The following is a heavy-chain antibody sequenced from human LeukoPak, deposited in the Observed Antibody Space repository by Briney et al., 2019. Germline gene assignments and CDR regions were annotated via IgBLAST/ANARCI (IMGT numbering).Heavy chain of an antibody. V-gene: IGHV3-21*04. D-gene: IGHD2-2*01. CDR2: ISSSSSYI. CDR1: GFTFSSYS. J-gene: IGHJ6*02. CDR3: ARDHYLDCSSTSCYGGYYYYYGMDV. Sequence: GGSLRLSRAASGFTFSSYSMNWVRQAPGRGLEWVSSISSSSSYIYYADSVKGRFTISRDNAKNSLYLQMNSLRAEDTAVYYCARDHYLDCSSTSCYGGYYYYYGMDVWGQGTTATVSS.